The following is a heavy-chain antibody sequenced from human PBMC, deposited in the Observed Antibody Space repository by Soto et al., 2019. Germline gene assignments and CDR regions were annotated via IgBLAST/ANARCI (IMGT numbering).Heavy chain of an antibody. V-gene: IGHV3-33*01. CDR2: IWYDGSNK. Sequence: GGSLRLSCAASGFTFSSYGMHWVRQAPGKGLEWVAVIWYDGSNKYYADSVKGRFTISRDNSKNTLYLQMNSLRAEDTAVYYCARGDLHDYSNYGDYYYYMDVWGKGTTVTVSS. D-gene: IGHD4-4*01. CDR1: GFTFSSYG. CDR3: ARGDLHDYSNYGDYYYYMDV. J-gene: IGHJ6*03.